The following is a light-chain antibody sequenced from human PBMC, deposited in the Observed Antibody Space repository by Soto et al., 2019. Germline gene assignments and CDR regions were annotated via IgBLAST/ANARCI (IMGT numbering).Light chain of an antibody. CDR1: QSVSSNY. CDR2: GAS. J-gene: IGKJ5*01. V-gene: IGKV3-20*01. Sequence: EIVMTQSPATLSVSPGESATLSCRASQSVSSNYLAWYQQRPGQAPRLVIYGASSRATGIPDRFSGSGSGTDFTLTISRLEPEDFAVYFCQQYASSPITFGQGTRLEIK. CDR3: QQYASSPIT.